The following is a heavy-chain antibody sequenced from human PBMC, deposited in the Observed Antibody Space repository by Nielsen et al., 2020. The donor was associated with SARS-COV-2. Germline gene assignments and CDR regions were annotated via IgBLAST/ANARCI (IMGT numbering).Heavy chain of an antibody. J-gene: IGHJ3*01. CDR1: GGSISSSSYY. V-gene: IGHV4-61*01. CDR2: IHHSGST. D-gene: IGHD4-17*01. CDR3: ARDYFGDYLDGFDV. Sequence: SETLSLTCTVSGGSISSSSYYWTWIRQSPGKGLEWIGYIHHSGSTNYSPSLKSRVHISLDTSQNEFSLKLTSVTAADTAMYYCARDYFGDYLDGFDVWGQGTMVTVSS.